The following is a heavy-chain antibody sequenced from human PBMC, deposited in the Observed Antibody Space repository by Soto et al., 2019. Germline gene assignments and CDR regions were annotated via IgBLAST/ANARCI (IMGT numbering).Heavy chain of an antibody. Sequence: VQVVASGGGLVQPGGSLRLSCAVSGFTFKQYVMHWVRQAPGKGLEWVSTVSLTGDTVAYADSVEGRFTVSRDNAKNSLYLQMNSLYGDDTACYYFLNDAPYGTIDVWGQGTLVTASS. J-gene: IGHJ4*02. CDR3: LNDAPYGTIDV. V-gene: IGHV3-9*01. CDR2: VSLTGDTV. D-gene: IGHD3-10*01. CDR1: GFTFKQYV.